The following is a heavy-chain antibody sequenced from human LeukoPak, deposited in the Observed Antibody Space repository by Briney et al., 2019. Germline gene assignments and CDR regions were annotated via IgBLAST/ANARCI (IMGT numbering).Heavy chain of an antibody. CDR1: GGSFSGYY. CDR3: ARVLLSNYDFWSGYSNWFDP. CDR2: INHSGST. Sequence: SETLSLTCAVYGGSFSGYYWSWIRQPPGKGLEWIGEINHSGSTNYNPSLKSRVTISVDTSKNQFSLKLSSVTAADTAVYYCARVLLSNYDFWSGYSNWFDPWGQGTLVTVS. D-gene: IGHD3-3*01. V-gene: IGHV4-34*01. J-gene: IGHJ5*02.